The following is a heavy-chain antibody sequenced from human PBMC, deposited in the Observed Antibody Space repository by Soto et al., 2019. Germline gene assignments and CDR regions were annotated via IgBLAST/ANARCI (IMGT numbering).Heavy chain of an antibody. V-gene: IGHV1-18*01. CDR2: ISAYNGNT. CDR1: GYTFTSYG. J-gene: IGHJ5*02. Sequence: ASVKVSCKASGYTFTSYGISWVRQAPGQGLEWMGWISAYNGNTNYAQKLQGRVTMTTDTSTNTAYMELRSLRSDDTAVYYCARSRGRSIAAPRGNWFDPWGQGTLVTVSS. CDR3: ARSRGRSIAAPRGNWFDP. D-gene: IGHD6-6*01.